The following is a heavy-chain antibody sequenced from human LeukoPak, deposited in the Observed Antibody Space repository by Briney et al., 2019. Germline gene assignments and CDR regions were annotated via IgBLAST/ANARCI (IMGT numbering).Heavy chain of an antibody. J-gene: IGHJ2*01. Sequence: GASLKVSCKPSGGTFSSYVISWVRQAPGQGVEWMGGIIPILGTANDAQKFQGRVTITTDESKTTAYMELSSLRAEDTVVYYCAGGPEEWLTLTWHFDLWGRGTLVTVSS. CDR3: AGGPEEWLTLTWHFDL. V-gene: IGHV1-69*05. CDR2: IIPILGTA. D-gene: IGHD3-3*01. CDR1: GGTFSSYV.